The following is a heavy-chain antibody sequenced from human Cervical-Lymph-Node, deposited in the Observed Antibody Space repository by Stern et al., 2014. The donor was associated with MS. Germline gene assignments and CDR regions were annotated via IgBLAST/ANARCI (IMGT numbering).Heavy chain of an antibody. Sequence: EVQLVESGGGLVQPGGSLRLSCAASGFTFSDHYMDWVRQAPGKVLEWIGRSRNKAKSYTTDYAASVKGRFTISRDDSKNSLYLQMDSLKTEDTAVYYCAREAYGDYWGQGTLVTVSS. D-gene: IGHD4-17*01. J-gene: IGHJ4*02. CDR3: AREAYGDY. CDR1: GFTFSDHY. V-gene: IGHV3-72*01. CDR2: SRNKAKSYTT.